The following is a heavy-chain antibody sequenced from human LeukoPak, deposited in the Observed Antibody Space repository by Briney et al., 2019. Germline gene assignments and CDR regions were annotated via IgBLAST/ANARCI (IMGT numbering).Heavy chain of an antibody. CDR2: INHSGST. V-gene: IGHV4-34*01. CDR3: ARHGAYYYDSSGYPYFDY. CDR1: GGSFSGYY. D-gene: IGHD3-22*01. Sequence: SETLSLTCAVYGGSFSGYYWSWIRQPPGKGLEWIGEINHSGSTNYNPSLKSRVTISVDTSKNQFSLKLSSVTAADTAVYYCARHGAYYYDSSGYPYFDYWGQGTLVTVSS. J-gene: IGHJ4*02.